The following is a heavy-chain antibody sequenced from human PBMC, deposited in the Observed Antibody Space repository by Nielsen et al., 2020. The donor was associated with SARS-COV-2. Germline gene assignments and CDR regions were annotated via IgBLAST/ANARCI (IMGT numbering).Heavy chain of an antibody. CDR1: GGSFSSYY. V-gene: IGHV4-59*01. CDR2: IYYSGST. CDR3: ARDMGASDGMDV. D-gene: IGHD1-26*01. J-gene: IGHJ6*02. Sequence: SETLSLTCAVYGGSFSSYYWSWIRQPPGKGLEWIGYIYYSGSTNYNPSLKSRVTISVDTSKNQFSLKLSSVTAADTAVYYCARDMGASDGMDVWGQGTTVTVSS.